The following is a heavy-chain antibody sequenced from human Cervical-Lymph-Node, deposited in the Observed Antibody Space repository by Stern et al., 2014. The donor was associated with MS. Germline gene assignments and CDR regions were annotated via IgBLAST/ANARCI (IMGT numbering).Heavy chain of an antibody. J-gene: IGHJ4*02. V-gene: IGHV3-30*01. CDR2: ISYDGSNK. CDR3: AREGEKASTTAFDS. D-gene: IGHD3-16*01. Sequence: VQLVESGGGVVQPGRSLRLSCAASGFTFSSYAMHWVRQAPGKGLEWVAVISYDGSNKYYADSLRGRFTISRDNSRNTLYLQMNSLGADDTAVYYCAREGEKASTTAFDSWGQGTLVTVS. CDR1: GFTFSSYA.